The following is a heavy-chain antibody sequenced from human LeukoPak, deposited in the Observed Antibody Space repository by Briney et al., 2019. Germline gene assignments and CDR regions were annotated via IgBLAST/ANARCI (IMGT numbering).Heavy chain of an antibody. CDR3: ARGGYYGSGSYFARGWFDP. J-gene: IGHJ5*02. D-gene: IGHD3-10*01. CDR1: GYTFTSYG. CDR2: ISAYNGNT. Sequence: GASVKVSCKASGYTFTSYGISWVRQAPAEGLEWMGWISAYNGNTNYAQKLQGRVTMNTDTSTSTAYMELRSLRSDDTAVYYCARGGYYGSGSYFARGWFDPWGQGTLVTVSS. V-gene: IGHV1-18*01.